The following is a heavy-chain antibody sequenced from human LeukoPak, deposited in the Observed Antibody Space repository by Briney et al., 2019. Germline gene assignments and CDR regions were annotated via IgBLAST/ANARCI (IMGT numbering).Heavy chain of an antibody. CDR1: GGSISSYY. J-gene: IGHJ6*03. D-gene: IGHD3-10*01. V-gene: IGHV4-4*07. Sequence: SETLSLTCTVSGGSISSYYWSWIRQPAGKGLEWIGRIYTSGSTNYNPSLESRVTMSVDTSKNQFSLKLSSVTAADTAVYYCATSSGSYSYYYYYMDVWGKGTTVTVSS. CDR2: IYTSGST. CDR3: ATSSGSYSYYYYYMDV.